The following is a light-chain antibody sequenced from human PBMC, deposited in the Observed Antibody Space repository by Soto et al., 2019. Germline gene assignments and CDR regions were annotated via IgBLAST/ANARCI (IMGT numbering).Light chain of an antibody. CDR1: QRVSST. CDR3: QQYNVWPLT. V-gene: IGKV3-15*01. Sequence: EIVMTQSPATLSVSPWERATLSCRPSQRVSSTLAWYQQKPGQTPKLLIYVASTRATGIPARFSGSGYGKEFTHNISSLQSEDFAVYYCQQYNVWPLTFGGGTKVDFK. CDR2: VAS. J-gene: IGKJ4*01.